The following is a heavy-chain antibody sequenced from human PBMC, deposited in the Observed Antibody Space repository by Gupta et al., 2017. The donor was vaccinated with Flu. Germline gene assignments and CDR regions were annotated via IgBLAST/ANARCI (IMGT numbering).Heavy chain of an antibody. Sequence: QVQLVQSGAEVKKPGSSVKVSCKASGGTFSNFAITWVRQAPGQGPEWMGGIVPMFGKPNYEQKFQGRVKITADKSTSTAYMGLSSLRYEDTAVYYCARHDDGDFRRYDYYAMDVWGQGTSGTVSS. CDR3: ARHDDGDFRRYDYYAMDV. CDR2: IVPMFGKP. V-gene: IGHV1-69*06. D-gene: IGHD4-17*01. J-gene: IGHJ6*02. CDR1: GGTFSNFA.